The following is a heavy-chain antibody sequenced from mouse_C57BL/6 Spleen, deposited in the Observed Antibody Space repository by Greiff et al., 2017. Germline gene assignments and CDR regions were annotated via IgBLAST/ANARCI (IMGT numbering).Heavy chain of an antibody. CDR1: GYTFTSYW. D-gene: IGHD2-12*01. CDR3: ARSGASYYSYYFDY. Sequence: QVQLQQPGAELVRPGSSVKLSCKASGYTFTSYWMHWVKQRPIQGLEWIGNIDPSDSETHYNQKFKDKATLTVDKSSSTAYMQLSSLTSEDSAVYYCARSGASYYSYYFDYWGQGTTLTVSS. V-gene: IGHV1-52*01. CDR2: IDPSDSET. J-gene: IGHJ2*01.